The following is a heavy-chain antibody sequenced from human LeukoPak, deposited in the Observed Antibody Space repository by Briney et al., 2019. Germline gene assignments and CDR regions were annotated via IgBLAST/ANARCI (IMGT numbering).Heavy chain of an antibody. CDR2: IKQDGSEK. Sequence: GGSLRLSCAASGFTFSSYWMSWVRQAPGKGLEWVANIKQDGSEKYYVDSVKGRFTISRDNAKNSLYLQMNSLRAEDTAVYYCARVPPYSYGYFDYWGQGTLVTVSS. CDR3: ARVPPYSYGYFDY. D-gene: IGHD5-18*01. J-gene: IGHJ4*02. CDR1: GFTFSSYW. V-gene: IGHV3-7*01.